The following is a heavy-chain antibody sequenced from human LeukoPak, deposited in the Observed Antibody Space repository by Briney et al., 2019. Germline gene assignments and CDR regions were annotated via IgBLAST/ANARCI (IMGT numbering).Heavy chain of an antibody. CDR1: GGSISSSSYY. Sequence: SETLSLTCTVSGGSISSSSYYWAWIRQPRGKGLEWIGSIHYSGSTYYNPSLQSRVTISIDTSKNQFSLKLRFVTAADTAVYYCARVRCSGGSCPYYYYYYYMDVWGKGTTVTVSS. V-gene: IGHV4-39*07. J-gene: IGHJ6*03. CDR2: IHYSGST. CDR3: ARVRCSGGSCPYYYYYYYMDV. D-gene: IGHD2-15*01.